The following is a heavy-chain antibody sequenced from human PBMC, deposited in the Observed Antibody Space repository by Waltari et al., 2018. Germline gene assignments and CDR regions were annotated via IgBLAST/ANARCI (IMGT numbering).Heavy chain of an antibody. J-gene: IGHJ4*02. V-gene: IGHV1-2*02. Sequence: QIQLVQSGAEVKTPGASVKVSCKASGYTLIDEYIHWVRQAPGQGREWMGWVNPKTGVTKYSQKFQGRVTMTRDTSINTGYVELSSLRSDDTAIYFCARDGSMKPFDYWGQGTQVTVSS. CDR1: GYTLIDEY. D-gene: IGHD2-8*01. CDR2: VNPKTGVT. CDR3: ARDGSMKPFDY.